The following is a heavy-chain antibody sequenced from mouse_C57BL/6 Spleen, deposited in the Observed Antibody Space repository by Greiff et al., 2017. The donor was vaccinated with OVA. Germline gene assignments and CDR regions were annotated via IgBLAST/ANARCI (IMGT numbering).Heavy chain of an antibody. CDR1: GFTFSDYY. Sequence: EVQVVESGGGLVQPGGSLKLSCAASGFTFSDYYMYWVRQTPEKRLEWVAYISNGGGSTYYPDTVKGRFTISRDNAKNTLYLQMSRLKSEDTAMYYCAREALNWDYAMDYWGQGTSVTVSS. J-gene: IGHJ4*01. CDR3: AREALNWDYAMDY. V-gene: IGHV5-12*01. D-gene: IGHD4-1*01. CDR2: ISNGGGST.